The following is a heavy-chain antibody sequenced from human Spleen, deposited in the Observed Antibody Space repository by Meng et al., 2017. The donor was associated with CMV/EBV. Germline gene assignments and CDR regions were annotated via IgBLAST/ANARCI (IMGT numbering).Heavy chain of an antibody. CDR3: ARDGSIAARPGWFDT. CDR2: ISSSSSYI. V-gene: IGHV3-21*01. Sequence: EVQLVESGGGLVKPGGSLRLSCAASGFTFSSYSMNWVRQAPGKGLEWVSSISSSSSYIYYADSVKGRFTISRDNAKNSLYLQMNSLRAEDTAVYYCARDGSIAARPGWFDTWGQGTLVTVSS. CDR1: GFTFSSYS. J-gene: IGHJ5*02. D-gene: IGHD6-6*01.